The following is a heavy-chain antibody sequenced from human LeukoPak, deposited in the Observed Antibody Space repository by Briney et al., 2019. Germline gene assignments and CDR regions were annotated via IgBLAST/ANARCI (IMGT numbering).Heavy chain of an antibody. J-gene: IGHJ4*02. CDR2: IKSKTDGGTT. D-gene: IGHD3-22*01. CDR1: GFTFSNAW. Sequence: GGSLRLSCAASGFTFSNAWMSWVRQAPGKGLEWVGRIKSKTDGGTTDYAAPVKGRFTISRDDSKNTLYLQMNSLKTEDTAVYYCTTGLTYYYDSSGYYPIDYWGQGTLVTVSS. CDR3: TTGLTYYYDSSGYYPIDY. V-gene: IGHV3-15*01.